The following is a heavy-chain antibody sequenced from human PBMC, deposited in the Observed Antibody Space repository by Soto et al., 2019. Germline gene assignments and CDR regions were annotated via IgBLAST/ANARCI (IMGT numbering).Heavy chain of an antibody. D-gene: IGHD3-22*01. CDR1: GFSISSFG. CDR2: ISDRDGST. J-gene: IGHJ4*02. Sequence: GGSLRLSWAASGFSISSFGRSWVRQAPGKGLEWVSVISDRDGSTYFADSVKGRFTISRDDSKSTLYLQMNGLRGDDTAIYYCAKAISDYYAPSDYWGQGTQVTVSS. V-gene: IGHV3-23*01. CDR3: AKAISDYYAPSDY.